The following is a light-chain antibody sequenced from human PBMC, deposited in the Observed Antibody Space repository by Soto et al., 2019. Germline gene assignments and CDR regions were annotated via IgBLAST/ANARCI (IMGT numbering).Light chain of an antibody. Sequence: EIVLTQSPGTLSLPPGERATLSCRASQTFSSNSLAWFQQKVGQAPRLLIYGASIRAQGIPDRFSGSGSGTDFTLTISRLEPEDFAVYFCQQYVGSPFTFGQGTRLEIK. V-gene: IGKV3-20*01. CDR3: QQYVGSPFT. CDR2: GAS. CDR1: QTFSSNS. J-gene: IGKJ5*01.